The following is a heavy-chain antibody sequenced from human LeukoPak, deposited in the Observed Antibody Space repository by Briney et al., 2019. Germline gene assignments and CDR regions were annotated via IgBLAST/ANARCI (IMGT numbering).Heavy chain of an antibody. Sequence: SETLSLTCAVYGGSFSGYYWSWIRQPPGKGLEWIGEINHSGSTNYNPSLKSRVTISVDTSKNQFSLKLSSVTAADTAVYYCAGGRYYDYVWGSYTRNYFDYWGQGTLVTVSS. CDR3: AGGRYYDYVWGSYTRNYFDY. V-gene: IGHV4-34*01. CDR1: GGSFSGYY. J-gene: IGHJ4*02. D-gene: IGHD3-16*01. CDR2: INHSGST.